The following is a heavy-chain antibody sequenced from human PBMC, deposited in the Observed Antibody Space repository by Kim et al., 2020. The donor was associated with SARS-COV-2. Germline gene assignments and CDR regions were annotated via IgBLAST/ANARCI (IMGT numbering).Heavy chain of an antibody. Sequence: YVDSLSGRFTISRDNARNSLYLQMNSLRAEDTAVYYCARLGYYGSGSHPDYWGQGTLVTVSS. D-gene: IGHD3-10*01. V-gene: IGHV3-11*04. J-gene: IGHJ4*02. CDR3: ARLGYYGSGSHPDY.